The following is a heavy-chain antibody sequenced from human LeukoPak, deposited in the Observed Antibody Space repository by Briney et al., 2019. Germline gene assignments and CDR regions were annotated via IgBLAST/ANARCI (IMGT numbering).Heavy chain of an antibody. CDR1: GFTFTSYD. V-gene: IGHV1-69*13. CDR2: IIPIFGTA. Sequence: ASVKVSCRASGFTFTSYDINWVRQASGQGLEWMGGIIPIFGTANYAQKFQGRVTITADESTSTAYMELSSLRSEDTAVYYCARGSLLFDYWGQGTLVTVSS. D-gene: IGHD1-26*01. CDR3: ARGSLLFDY. J-gene: IGHJ4*02.